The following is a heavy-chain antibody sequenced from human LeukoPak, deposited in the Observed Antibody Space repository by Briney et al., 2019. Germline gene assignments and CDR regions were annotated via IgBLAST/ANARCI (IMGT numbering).Heavy chain of an antibody. CDR1: GGTFSSYA. Sequence: ASVKVSCKASGGTFSSYAISWVRQAPGQGLEWMGGIIPIFGTANYAQKFQGRVTITADESTSTAYMELSSLRSEDTAVYYCARPLAAAGTGESSALAFDIWGQGTMVSVSS. J-gene: IGHJ3*02. CDR3: ARPLAAAGTGESSALAFDI. D-gene: IGHD6-13*01. V-gene: IGHV1-69*13. CDR2: IIPIFGTA.